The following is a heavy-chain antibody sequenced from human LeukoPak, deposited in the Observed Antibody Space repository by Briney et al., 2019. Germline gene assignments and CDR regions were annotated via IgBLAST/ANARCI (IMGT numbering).Heavy chain of an antibody. CDR1: GFTFSVYA. J-gene: IGHJ4*02. V-gene: IGHV3-30*18. CDR2: ISYDGRNS. D-gene: IGHD3-22*01. CDR3: AKLGFDSSGSHTLLDY. Sequence: PGGSLRLSCAASGFTFSVYAMHWVRQGPGKGLEWVASISYDGRNSHYADSVRGRFTISRDNSKSTLNLQMNSLRPEDTAVYYCAKLGFDSSGSHTLLDYWGQGTLVTVSS.